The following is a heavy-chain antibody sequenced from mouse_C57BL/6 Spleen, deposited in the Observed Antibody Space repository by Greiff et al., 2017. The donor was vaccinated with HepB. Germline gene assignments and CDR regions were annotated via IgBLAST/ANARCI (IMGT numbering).Heavy chain of an antibody. CDR1: GYTFTSYG. D-gene: IGHD2-3*01. Sequence: QVQLKESGAELARPGASVKLSCKASGYTFTSYGISWVKQRTGQGLEWIGEIYPRSGNTYYNEKFKGKATLTADKSSSTAYMELRSLTSEDSAVYFCARSDGYCFDYWGQGTTLTVSS. CDR2: IYPRSGNT. J-gene: IGHJ2*01. CDR3: ARSDGYCFDY. V-gene: IGHV1-81*01.